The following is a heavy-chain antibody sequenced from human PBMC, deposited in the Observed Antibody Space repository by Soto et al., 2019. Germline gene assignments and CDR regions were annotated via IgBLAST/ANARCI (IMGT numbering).Heavy chain of an antibody. D-gene: IGHD1-7*01. Sequence: LILSCAASGFTFSTYSLIWVRHAPGKGLEWVSAISANGQGIYYADSVRGRFTISRDNSKNTIFLHMDSLRAEDTAVYYCAKDRNYPRDQFHYWGQGTLVTVSS. J-gene: IGHJ4*02. CDR3: AKDRNYPRDQFHY. CDR1: GFTFSTYS. CDR2: ISANGQGI. V-gene: IGHV3-23*01.